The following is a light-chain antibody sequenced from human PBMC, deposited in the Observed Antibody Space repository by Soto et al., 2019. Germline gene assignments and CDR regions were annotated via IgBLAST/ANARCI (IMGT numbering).Light chain of an antibody. CDR2: GAS. Sequence: IVMTQSPAILSLSAGERATLSCRASQSVSSNLAWYQQKPGQAPRLLIYGASTRATGIPARFSGSGSGTEFTLTISRMEPEDFAVYYCQQYGSSGTFGQGTKVDIK. J-gene: IGKJ1*01. CDR3: QQYGSSGT. CDR1: QSVSSN. V-gene: IGKV3-15*01.